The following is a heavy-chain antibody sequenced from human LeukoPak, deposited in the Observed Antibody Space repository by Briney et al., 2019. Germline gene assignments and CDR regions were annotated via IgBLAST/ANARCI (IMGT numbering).Heavy chain of an antibody. V-gene: IGHV3-48*01. D-gene: IGHD5-24*01. CDR1: GFTVSSNY. Sequence: PGGSLRLSCAASGFTVSSNYMSWVRQAPGKGLECVSCISSSSSTIYYADSVKGRFTISRDKAKNSLYLQMNALRAEDTAVYYCARSVDVDYWGQGILVTVSP. CDR3: ARSVDVDY. CDR2: ISSSSSTI. J-gene: IGHJ4*02.